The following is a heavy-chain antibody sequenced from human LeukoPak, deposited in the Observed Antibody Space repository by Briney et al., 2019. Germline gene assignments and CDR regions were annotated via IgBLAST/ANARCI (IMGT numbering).Heavy chain of an antibody. V-gene: IGHV3-30-3*01. J-gene: IGHJ6*03. Sequence: TGRSLRLSCAASGFTFSSYAMHWVRQAPGKGLEWVAVISYDGSNKYYADSVKGRFPISRDNSKNTLYLQMNSLRAEDTAVYYCARDYDILTGRSGDHYWDMDVWGKGTTVTVSS. CDR3: ARDYDILTGRSGDHYWDMDV. D-gene: IGHD3-9*01. CDR1: GFTFSSYA. CDR2: ISYDGSNK.